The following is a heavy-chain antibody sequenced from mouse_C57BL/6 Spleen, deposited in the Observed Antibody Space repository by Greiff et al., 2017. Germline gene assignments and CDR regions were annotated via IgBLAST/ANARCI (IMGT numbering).Heavy chain of an antibody. Sequence: QVQLKQSGPELVKPGASVKISCKASGYAFSSSWMNWVKQRPGKGLEWIGRIYPGDGDTNYNGKFKGKATLTADKSSSTAYMQLSSLTSEDSAVYFCARSSTTVVAPCAYWGQGTLVTVSA. J-gene: IGHJ3*01. CDR1: GYAFSSSW. CDR2: IYPGDGDT. CDR3: ARSSTTVVAPCAY. V-gene: IGHV1-82*01. D-gene: IGHD1-1*01.